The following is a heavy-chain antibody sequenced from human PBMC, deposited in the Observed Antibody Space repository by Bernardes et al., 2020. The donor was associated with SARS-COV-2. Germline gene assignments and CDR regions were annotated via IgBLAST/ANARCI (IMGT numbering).Heavy chain of an antibody. CDR3: ARDAVNVVVPAANRSDYYYYYGMDV. V-gene: IGHV4-34*01. CDR2: INHSGST. CDR1: GGSFSGYY. J-gene: IGHJ6*02. D-gene: IGHD2-2*01. Sequence: SETLSLTCAVYGGSFSGYYWSWIRQPPGKGLEWIGEINHSGSTNYNPSLKSRVTISVDTSKNQFSLKLSSVTAADTAVYYCARDAVNVVVPAANRSDYYYYYGMDVWGQGTTVTVSS.